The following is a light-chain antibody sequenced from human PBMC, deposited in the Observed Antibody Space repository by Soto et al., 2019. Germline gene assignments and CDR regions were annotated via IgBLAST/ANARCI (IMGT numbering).Light chain of an antibody. CDR3: QQRSNSWT. CDR2: DAS. J-gene: IGKJ1*01. Sequence: EIVLTQSPATLSLSPVQRSTLSCRASQSVSSYLAWYQQKPGRAPRLLIYDASDRATGIPARFSGSGSGTDFTLTISSLEPEDFAVYYCQQRSNSWTFGQGTKVDNK. V-gene: IGKV3-11*01. CDR1: QSVSSY.